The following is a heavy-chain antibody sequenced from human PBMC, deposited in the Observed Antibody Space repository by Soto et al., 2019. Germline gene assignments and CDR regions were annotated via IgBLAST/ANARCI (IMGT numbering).Heavy chain of an antibody. Sequence: SVKVSCKASGGPFISYAIIWVRQAPGQGLEWMGGIIPIFGTANYAQKFQGRVTITADKSTSTAYMELSSLRSEDTAVYYCARFGYSSWFDPWGQGTLVTVSS. D-gene: IGHD3-22*01. V-gene: IGHV1-69*06. J-gene: IGHJ5*02. CDR1: GGPFISYA. CDR2: IIPIFGTA. CDR3: ARFGYSSWFDP.